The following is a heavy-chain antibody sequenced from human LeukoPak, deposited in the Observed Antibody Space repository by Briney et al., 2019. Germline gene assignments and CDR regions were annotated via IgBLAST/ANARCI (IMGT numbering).Heavy chain of an antibody. CDR3: ARGGPGDSSGYYYFDY. D-gene: IGHD3-22*01. J-gene: IGHJ4*02. CDR1: GFTFNSYG. Sequence: PGGSLRLSCAASGFTFNSYGMHWVRQAPGKGLEWVAVISYDGSNKYYADSVKGRFTISRDNSKNTLYLQMNSLRAEDTAVYYCARGGPGDSSGYYYFDYWGQGTLVTVSS. V-gene: IGHV3-30*03. CDR2: ISYDGSNK.